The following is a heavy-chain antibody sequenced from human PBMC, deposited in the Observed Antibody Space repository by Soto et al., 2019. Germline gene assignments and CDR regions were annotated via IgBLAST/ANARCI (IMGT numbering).Heavy chain of an antibody. Sequence: GGSLRLSCAASGFTFSSYAMSWVRQAPGKGLEWVSAISGSGGSTYYADSVKGRFTISRDNSKNTLYLQMNSLRAEDTAVYYCAKDPSPFRSSGYLYYFDYWGQGTLVTVSS. CDR3: AKDPSPFRSSGYLYYFDY. CDR1: GFTFSSYA. J-gene: IGHJ4*02. D-gene: IGHD3-22*01. CDR2: ISGSGGST. V-gene: IGHV3-23*01.